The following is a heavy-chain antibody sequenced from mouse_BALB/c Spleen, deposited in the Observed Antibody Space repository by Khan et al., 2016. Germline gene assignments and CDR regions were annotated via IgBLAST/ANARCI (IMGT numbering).Heavy chain of an antibody. D-gene: IGHD2-4*01. Sequence: QIQLVQSGPELKKPGETVKISCKASGYTFKKYEIHWVKQAPGKGLRWMSWINTNTGEPTYAEEFKGRFAFSLENSASTAYLQINNLKNEDTATYFSARGAYDYDAYFDFWGQGTTLTVSS. V-gene: IGHV9-3*02. CDR3: ARGAYDYDAYFDF. CDR1: GYTFKKYE. J-gene: IGHJ2*01. CDR2: INTNTGEP.